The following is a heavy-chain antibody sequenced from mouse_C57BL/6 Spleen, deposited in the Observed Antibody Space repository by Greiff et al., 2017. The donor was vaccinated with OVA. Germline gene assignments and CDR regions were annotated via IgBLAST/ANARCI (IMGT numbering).Heavy chain of an antibody. J-gene: IGHJ1*03. V-gene: IGHV5-17*01. D-gene: IGHD2-5*01. Sequence: EVKLVESGGGLVKPGGSLKLSCAASGFTFSDYGMHWVRQAPEKGLEWVAYISSGSSTIYYADTVKGRFTISRDNAKNTLFLQMTSLRSEDTAMYYCASAYYSNYGWYFDVWGTGTTVTVSS. CDR3: ASAYYSNYGWYFDV. CDR2: ISSGSSTI. CDR1: GFTFSDYG.